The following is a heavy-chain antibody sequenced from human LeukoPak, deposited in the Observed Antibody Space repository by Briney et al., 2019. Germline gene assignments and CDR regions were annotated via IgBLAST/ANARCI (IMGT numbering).Heavy chain of an antibody. V-gene: IGHV3-23*01. CDR3: AKDLYSNYGPADY. CDR1: GFTFSSYA. J-gene: IGHJ4*02. Sequence: GGSLRLSCAASGFTFSSYAMSWVRQAPGKGLEWVSTINGGGVDTHYADSVGGRFTISRDNSKNTLFLQMNSLRDEDTAVYYCAKDLYSNYGPADYWGQGNLVTVSS. D-gene: IGHD4-11*01. CDR2: INGGGVDT.